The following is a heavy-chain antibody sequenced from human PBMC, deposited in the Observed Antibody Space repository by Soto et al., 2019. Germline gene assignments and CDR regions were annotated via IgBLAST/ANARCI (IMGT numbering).Heavy chain of an antibody. CDR3: ARSELGIATKPYFFDY. CDR1: GDSISDYH. Sequence: QVQLQESGPGLVKPSETLSLTCTVSGDSISDYHWSWVRQPPGKGLEWIAYIYKSGSTNYNPSLKSRGTVSVDTSRMQFSLKLNSVTAADTAVYYCARSELGIATKPYFFDYWGRGPWSPSPQ. CDR2: IYKSGST. D-gene: IGHD2-21*01. J-gene: IGHJ4*02. V-gene: IGHV4-59*01.